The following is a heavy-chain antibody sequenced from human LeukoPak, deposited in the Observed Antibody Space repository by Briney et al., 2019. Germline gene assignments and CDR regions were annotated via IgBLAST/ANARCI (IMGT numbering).Heavy chain of an antibody. CDR1: GGTFSSYA. CDR2: IIPILGIA. J-gene: IGHJ4*02. V-gene: IGHV1-69*10. D-gene: IGHD3-22*01. Sequence: VKVSCKASGGTFSSYAISWVRQAPGQGLEWMGRIIPILGIANYAQKFQGRVTITADKSTSTAYMELSSLRSEDTAVYYCAREAAYYYDSSGYLLDYWGQGTLVTVSS. CDR3: AREAAYYYDSSGYLLDY.